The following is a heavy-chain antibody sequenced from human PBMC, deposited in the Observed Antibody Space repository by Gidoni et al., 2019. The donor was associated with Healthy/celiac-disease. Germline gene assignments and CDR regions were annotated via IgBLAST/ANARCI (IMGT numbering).Heavy chain of an antibody. V-gene: IGHV1-69*04. Sequence: SCKASGVTFSSDTISWVRQAPGQGLEWMGRIFPILGIANYAQKVQGRVTITADKSTSTDYMELSSLRAEDTAGYYCAREADSGYDYQAFDIWGQGTMVTVSS. CDR1: GVTFSSDT. D-gene: IGHD5-12*01. J-gene: IGHJ3*02. CDR2: IFPILGIA. CDR3: AREADSGYDYQAFDI.